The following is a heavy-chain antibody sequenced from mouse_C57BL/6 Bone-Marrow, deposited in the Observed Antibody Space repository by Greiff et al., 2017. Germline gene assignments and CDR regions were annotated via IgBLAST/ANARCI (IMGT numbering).Heavy chain of an antibody. CDR2: INPYNGGT. J-gene: IGHJ4*01. CDR3: ARIYYDLVSNYYAMDY. CDR1: GYTFTDYY. V-gene: IGHV1-19*01. Sequence: VQLQQSGPVLVKPGASVKMSCKASGYTFTDYYMNWVKQSHGKSLEWIGVINPYNGGTSYNQKFKGKATLTVDKSSSTAYMELNSLTSEDSAFYYCARIYYDLVSNYYAMDYWGQGTSVTVSS. D-gene: IGHD2-4*01.